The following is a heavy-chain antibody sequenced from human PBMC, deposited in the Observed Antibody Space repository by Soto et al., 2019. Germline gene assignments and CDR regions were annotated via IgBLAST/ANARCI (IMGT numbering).Heavy chain of an antibody. J-gene: IGHJ4*02. D-gene: IGHD3-16*01. CDR1: GFSLRNYY. V-gene: IGHV3-11*01. Sequence: QVRLVESGGGLVKPEGSLTLSCAASGFSLRNYYMTWIRQAPGKGLELLSYINPGGDVIKYVDSVKGRFTISRDNAKNSLYLHMNILRAEDTAVYYCTRGPRITDFWGQGTLVTVSS. CDR2: INPGGDVI. CDR3: TRGPRITDF.